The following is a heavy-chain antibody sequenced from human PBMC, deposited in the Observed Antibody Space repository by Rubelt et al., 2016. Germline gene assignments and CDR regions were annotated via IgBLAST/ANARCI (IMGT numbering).Heavy chain of an antibody. V-gene: IGHV4-39*01. D-gene: IGHD5-18*01. CDR1: GGSISSSSYY. CDR2: IYYSGST. Sequence: QLQLQESGPGLVKPSETLSLTCTVSGGSISSSSYYWGWIRQPPGKGLEWIGSIYYSGSTYYNPSLKSRVIISVDTSKNQCSLILSYVTPSETASLYLSRLPTSRYSYGRCFDYWGPVSLVTVAS. CDR3: SRLPTSRYSYGRCFDY. J-gene: IGHJ4*02.